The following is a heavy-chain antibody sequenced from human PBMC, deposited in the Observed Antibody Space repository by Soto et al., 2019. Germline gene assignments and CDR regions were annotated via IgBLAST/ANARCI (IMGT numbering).Heavy chain of an antibody. CDR1: GFTFSDYY. V-gene: IGHV3-11*01. D-gene: IGHD6-13*01. CDR2: ISSSGSTI. J-gene: IGHJ4*02. Sequence: PGGSLKLSCAASGFTFSDYYMSWIRQAPGKGLEWVSYISSSGSTIYYADSVKGRFTISRDNAKNSLYLQMNSLRAEDTAVYYCARDLEPGIAAAGIDYWGQGTLVTVAS. CDR3: ARDLEPGIAAAGIDY.